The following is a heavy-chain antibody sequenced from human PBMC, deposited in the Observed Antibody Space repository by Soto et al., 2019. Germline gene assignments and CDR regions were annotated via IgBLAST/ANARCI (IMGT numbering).Heavy chain of an antibody. CDR2: IWYDGSNK. CDR3: ARDGGSGWYPEGWFDP. J-gene: IGHJ5*02. Sequence: QVQLVESGGGVVQPGRSLRLSCAASGFTFSSYGMHWVRQAPGKGLEWVAVIWYDGSNKYYADSVKGRFTISRDNSKNXLDLQMNSLRAEDTAVYYCARDGGSGWYPEGWFDPWGQGTLVTVSS. D-gene: IGHD6-19*01. V-gene: IGHV3-33*01. CDR1: GFTFSSYG.